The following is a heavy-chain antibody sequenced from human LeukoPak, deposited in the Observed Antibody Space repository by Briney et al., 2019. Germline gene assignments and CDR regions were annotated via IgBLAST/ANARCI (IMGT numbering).Heavy chain of an antibody. V-gene: IGHV4-34*01. CDR2: INHSGST. J-gene: IGHJ4*02. CDR3: ARGQLVVDY. CDR1: GGSFSGYY. Sequence: PSETLSLTCAVYGGSFSGYYWSWIRQPPGKGLEWIGEINHSGSTNYNPTLKSRVTISVDTSKNQFSLKLSSVTAADTAVYYCARGQLVVDYWGQGTLVTVSS. D-gene: IGHD6-6*01.